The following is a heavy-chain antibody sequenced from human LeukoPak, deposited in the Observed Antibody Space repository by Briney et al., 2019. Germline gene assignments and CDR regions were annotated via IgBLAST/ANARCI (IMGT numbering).Heavy chain of an antibody. J-gene: IGHJ4*02. D-gene: IGHD5-18*01. CDR1: GFTFSSYS. V-gene: IGHV3-21*01. CDR3: ARDRIQLWASFDY. CDR2: ISSSSSSYI. Sequence: GGSLRLSCAASGFTFSSYSMNWVRQAPGKGLEWVSSISSSSSSYIYYADSVKGRFTITRDNAKNSLYLQMNSLRAEDTAVYYCARDRIQLWASFDYWGQGTLVTVSS.